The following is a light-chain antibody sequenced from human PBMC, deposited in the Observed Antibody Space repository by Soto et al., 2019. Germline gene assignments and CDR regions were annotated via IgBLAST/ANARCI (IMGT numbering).Light chain of an antibody. V-gene: IGKV3-20*01. CDR2: GAS. J-gene: IGKJ1*01. Sequence: EIVLTQSPGTLSLSPGERATLSCRASQSVSSNYLAWCQQKPGQAPSLLIYGASSRATGIPDRFSGSGSGTDFTLTISRLEPEDFAVYYCQQYGSSPRTFGQGTKVDI. CDR3: QQYGSSPRT. CDR1: QSVSSNY.